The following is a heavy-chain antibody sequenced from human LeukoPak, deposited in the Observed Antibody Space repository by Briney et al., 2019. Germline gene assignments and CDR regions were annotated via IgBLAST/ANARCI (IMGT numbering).Heavy chain of an antibody. CDR1: GYTFSSYA. V-gene: IGHV3-23*01. CDR3: AKTLRISYYFDY. Sequence: GGSLRLSCAASGYTFSSYAMSWVRQAPGKGLEWVSSISGSGGNTYYADYVKGRFTISRDNSKNTLYLQMNSLRAEDTAVYYCAKTLRISYYFDYWGQGALVTVSS. D-gene: IGHD3-3*01. J-gene: IGHJ4*02. CDR2: ISGSGGNT.